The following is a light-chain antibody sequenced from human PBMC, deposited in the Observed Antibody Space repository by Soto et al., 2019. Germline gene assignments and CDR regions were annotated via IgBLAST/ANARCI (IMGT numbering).Light chain of an antibody. CDR1: QSVSSN. J-gene: IGKJ1*01. V-gene: IGKV3-15*01. CDR3: QQYNNFWT. Sequence: EIGMTQSPATLSVSPGERAALSCRASQSVSSNLAWYQQKPGQAPRLLIYGASTRATGIPARFSGSGSGTEFTLTISSLQSEDFAVYNCQQYNNFWTFGQGTKVEIK. CDR2: GAS.